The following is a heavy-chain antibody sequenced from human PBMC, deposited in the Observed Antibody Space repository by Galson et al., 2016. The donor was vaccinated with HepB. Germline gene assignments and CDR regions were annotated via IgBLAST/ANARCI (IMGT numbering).Heavy chain of an antibody. J-gene: IGHJ3*01. V-gene: IGHV3-30-3*01. Sequence: SLRLSCAVSQFTFSTYAMHWVRQAPGKGLEWVAVISSDGSNKYYADSVKGRFTISRDTSKNTLYLQMNSLRAEDTAVYYCARERWLLRYFDGLRGEAVDVWGQGTMVIVSS. CDR3: ARERWLLRYFDGLRGEAVDV. D-gene: IGHD3-9*01. CDR1: QFTFSTYA. CDR2: ISSDGSNK.